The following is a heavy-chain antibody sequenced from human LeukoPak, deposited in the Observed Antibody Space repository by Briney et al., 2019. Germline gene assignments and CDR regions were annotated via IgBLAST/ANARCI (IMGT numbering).Heavy chain of an antibody. J-gene: IGHJ6*03. CDR1: GGSISSYY. CDR2: IYTSGST. Sequence: PETLSLTCTVSGGSISSYYWSWIRQPAGKGLEWIGRIYTSGSTNYNPSLKSRVTMSVDTSKNQFSLKLSSVTAADTAVYYCARDYPFGELSYYYYMDVWGKGTTVTVSS. D-gene: IGHD3-10*01. CDR3: ARDYPFGELSYYYYMDV. V-gene: IGHV4-4*07.